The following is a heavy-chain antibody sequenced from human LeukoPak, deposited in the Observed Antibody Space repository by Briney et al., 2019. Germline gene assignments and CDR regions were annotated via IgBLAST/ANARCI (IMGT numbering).Heavy chain of an antibody. CDR3: ARDGRFPPEVLPRYFDY. CDR1: GGSVSSGSYY. D-gene: IGHD1-26*01. Sequence: PSETLSLTCTVSGGSVSSGSYYWGWLRQPPGKGLEWSGNIYYSGSTYYNPSLKSRVTISVETSKNQFSLKLSSVTAADTAVYYCARDGRFPPEVLPRYFDYWGQGTLVTVSS. CDR2: IYYSGST. J-gene: IGHJ4*02. V-gene: IGHV4-39*07.